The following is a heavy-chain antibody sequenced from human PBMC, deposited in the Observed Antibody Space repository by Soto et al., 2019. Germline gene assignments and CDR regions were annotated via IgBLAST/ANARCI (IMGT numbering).Heavy chain of an antibody. V-gene: IGHV4-39*02. CDR3: VRRSGSYDSSGYHDNWYFDL. CDR1: GGSISSGDYY. J-gene: IGHJ2*01. D-gene: IGHD3-22*01. Sequence: LTCSVSGGSISSGDYYWGWIRQPPGKGLEWIGSMYYSGGTYYNPSLRSRVTISVDTSNNHFSLKLSSVTAADTAVYYCVRRSGSYDSSGYHDNWYFDLWGRGTLVTVS. CDR2: MYYSGGT.